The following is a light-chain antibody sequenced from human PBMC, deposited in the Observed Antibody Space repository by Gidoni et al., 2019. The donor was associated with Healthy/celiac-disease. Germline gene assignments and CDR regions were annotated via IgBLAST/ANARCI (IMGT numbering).Light chain of an antibody. CDR3: QQSYSTPRT. J-gene: IGKJ1*01. V-gene: IGKV1-39*01. CDR1: QSISSY. CDR2: AAS. Sequence: DIQMTQSLSSLSASVGDRVTIICRASQSISSYFNWYQQKPGNAPKLLIYAASSLQSGVPSRFSGSGSGTDFTLTISSLQPEDFATYYCQQSYSTPRTFGQGTKVEIK.